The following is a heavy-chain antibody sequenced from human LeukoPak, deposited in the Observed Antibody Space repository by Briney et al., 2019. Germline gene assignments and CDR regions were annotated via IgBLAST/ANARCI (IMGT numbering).Heavy chain of an antibody. CDR1: GFTFSPYA. J-gene: IGHJ4*02. CDR2: ISYDGSIK. D-gene: IGHD6-6*01. V-gene: IGHV3-30*04. Sequence: PGGSLRLSCAASGFTFSPYAMHWVRQAPGKGLEWVADISYDGSIKYYADSVKGRFTISRDNSKKTLYLQMNSLRAEDTAVYYCARWPYSSSYYFDYWGQGTLVTVSS. CDR3: ARWPYSSSYYFDY.